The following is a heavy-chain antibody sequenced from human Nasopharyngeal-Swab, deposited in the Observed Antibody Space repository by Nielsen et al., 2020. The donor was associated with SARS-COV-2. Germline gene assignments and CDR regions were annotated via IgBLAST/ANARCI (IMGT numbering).Heavy chain of an antibody. CDR1: GYTFTGYY. CDR3: ARGYYYDSLDAFDI. V-gene: IGHV1-2*06. D-gene: IGHD3-22*01. J-gene: IGHJ3*02. CDR2: INPNSGGT. Sequence: ASVNVSCKASGYTFTGYYMHWVRQAPGQGLEWMGRINPNSGGTNYAQKFQGRVTMTRDTSISTAYMELSRLRSDDTAVYYCARGYYYDSLDAFDIWGQGTMVTVSS.